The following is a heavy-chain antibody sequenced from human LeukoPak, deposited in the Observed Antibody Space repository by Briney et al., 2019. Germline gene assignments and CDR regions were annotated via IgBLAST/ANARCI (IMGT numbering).Heavy chain of an antibody. D-gene: IGHD3-10*01. CDR2: MNPKSGNT. CDR1: GYTFTSYG. CDR3: ARGRVFPGVAPRQVWFDP. J-gene: IGHJ5*02. Sequence: ASVKVSCKASGYTFTSYGISWVRQAPGQGPEWMGWMNPKSGNTGYAQKFLGRVTMTRNTSISTAYMELSRLRSEDTAVYYCARGRVFPGVAPRQVWFDPWGQGTPVTVSS. V-gene: IGHV1-8*02.